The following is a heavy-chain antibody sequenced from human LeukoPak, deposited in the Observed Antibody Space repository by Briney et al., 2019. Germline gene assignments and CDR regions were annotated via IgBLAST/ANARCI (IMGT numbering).Heavy chain of an antibody. Sequence: ASVKVSCKASGYTFTSYGISWVRQAPGQGLEWMGRINPNSGDTNYAQKFQGRVTMTTDTSISTAYMDLSGLRSDDTAMYYCAREIRRGAGDWFDPWGQGTLATVSS. D-gene: IGHD1-26*01. CDR3: AREIRRGAGDWFDP. CDR1: GYTFTSYG. J-gene: IGHJ5*02. CDR2: INPNSGDT. V-gene: IGHV1-2*06.